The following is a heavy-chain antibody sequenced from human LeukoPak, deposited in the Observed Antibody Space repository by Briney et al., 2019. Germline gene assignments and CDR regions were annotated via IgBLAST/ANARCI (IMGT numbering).Heavy chain of an antibody. J-gene: IGHJ6*03. D-gene: IGHD2/OR15-2a*01. CDR3: ARCGRNNRGYYYMED. CDR1: GGSISGYS. Sequence: SETLSLTCTVSGGSISGYSWSWIRQPPGKGLEWIGYTHYSGSSNYNPSLKSRVTISVDTSKNQFSLKVSSVTAADTAVYYCARCGRNNRGYYYMEDWGKGTTVTVSS. V-gene: IGHV4-59*01. CDR2: THYSGSS.